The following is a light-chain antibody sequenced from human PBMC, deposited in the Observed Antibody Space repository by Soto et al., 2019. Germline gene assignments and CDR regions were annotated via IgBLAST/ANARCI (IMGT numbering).Light chain of an antibody. CDR2: EVS. CDR1: SSDVGAYEY. CDR3: SSFTGTTSQYV. Sequence: QSALTQRASVSGSPGQSIAISCTGTSSDVGAYEYVSWYQQHAGKAPKLMIYEVSNRPSGVSDRFSGAKSGNTASLTISGLQAEDEADYYCSSFTGTTSQYVFGTGTKLTVL. J-gene: IGLJ1*01. V-gene: IGLV2-14*01.